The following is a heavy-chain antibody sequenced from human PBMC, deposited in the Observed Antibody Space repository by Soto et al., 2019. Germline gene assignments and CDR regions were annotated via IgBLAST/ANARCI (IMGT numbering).Heavy chain of an antibody. CDR3: AKNRGTVAAENTNWFDP. Sequence: GGSLRLSCAASGFTFSSYAMSWVRQAPGKGLEWVSAISGSGGSTYYADSVKGRFTISRDNSKNTLYLQMNSLRAEDTAVYYCAKNRGTVAAENTNWFDPWGQGTLVTVSS. D-gene: IGHD2-15*01. CDR1: GFTFSSYA. V-gene: IGHV3-23*01. J-gene: IGHJ5*02. CDR2: ISGSGGST.